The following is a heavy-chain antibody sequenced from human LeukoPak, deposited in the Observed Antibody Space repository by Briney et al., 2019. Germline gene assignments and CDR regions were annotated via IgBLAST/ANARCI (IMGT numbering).Heavy chain of an antibody. Sequence: GGSLRLSCAASGFTFSDYYMSWVRQAPGKGLEWVSDISGHEITTYYADSVKGRYTVSRDNANNSLYLHMESLRVEDTAVYFCARHLGSSAQSAYYYMDVWGKGTTVTVSS. D-gene: IGHD6-6*01. CDR2: ISGHEITT. CDR3: ARHLGSSAQSAYYYMDV. V-gene: IGHV3-11*04. J-gene: IGHJ6*03. CDR1: GFTFSDYY.